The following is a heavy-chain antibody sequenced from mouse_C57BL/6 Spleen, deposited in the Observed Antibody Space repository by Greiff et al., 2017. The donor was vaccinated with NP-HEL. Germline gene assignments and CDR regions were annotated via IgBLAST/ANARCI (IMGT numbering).Heavy chain of an antibody. Sequence: DVKLVESGGGLVKPGGSLKLSRAASGFTFSSYAMSWVRQTPEKRLEWVATISDGGSYTYYPDNVKGRFTISRDNAKNNLYLQMSHLKSEDTAMYYCARDDGNSYFDYWGQGTTLTVSS. CDR2: ISDGGSYT. D-gene: IGHD2-1*01. CDR1: GFTFSSYA. CDR3: ARDDGNSYFDY. J-gene: IGHJ2*01. V-gene: IGHV5-4*01.